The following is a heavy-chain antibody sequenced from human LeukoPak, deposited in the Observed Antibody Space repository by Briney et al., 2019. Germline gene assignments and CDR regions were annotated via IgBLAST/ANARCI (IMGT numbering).Heavy chain of an antibody. D-gene: IGHD3-10*01. Sequence: SETLSLTCDVSVVSITDGYWGWIRHPPGKGLECIAYMYHTGDTKYNPSLQSRVTLSAETSQNRLSLNLNSVTTADTAVYFCARHSWRSGTYPRFDYWGQGTLVTVSS. CDR3: ARHSWRSGTYPRFDY. CDR1: VVSITDGY. J-gene: IGHJ4*02. V-gene: IGHV4-59*08. CDR2: MYHTGDT.